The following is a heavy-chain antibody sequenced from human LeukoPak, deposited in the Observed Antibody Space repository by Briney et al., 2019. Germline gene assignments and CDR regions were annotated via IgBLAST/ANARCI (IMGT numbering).Heavy chain of an antibody. CDR3: ARTYCGGDCYYRY. CDR1: GGSISNYY. Sequence: SETLSLTCTVSGGSISNYYWSWIRQPPGKGLEWIGYIYYSGSSNYNPSLKSRVTISVDTSKNQFSLKLSSVTAADTAVYYCARTYCGGDCYYRYWGQGTLVTVSS. V-gene: IGHV4-59*01. D-gene: IGHD2-21*02. CDR2: IYYSGSS. J-gene: IGHJ4*02.